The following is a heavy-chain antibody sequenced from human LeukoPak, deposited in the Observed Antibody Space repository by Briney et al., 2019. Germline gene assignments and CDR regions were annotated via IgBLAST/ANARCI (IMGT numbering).Heavy chain of an antibody. V-gene: IGHV1-69*05. CDR2: ISPIFGTA. D-gene: IGHD1-14*01. CDR3: ARDLPEGWFDP. CDR1: GGTFSSYA. J-gene: IGHJ5*02. Sequence: SVKVSCKASGGTFSSYAISWVRQAPGQGLEWMGVISPIFGTANYAQKFQGRVTITTDKSTSTAYMELSSLRSEDTAVYYCARDLPEGWFDPWGQGTLVTVSS.